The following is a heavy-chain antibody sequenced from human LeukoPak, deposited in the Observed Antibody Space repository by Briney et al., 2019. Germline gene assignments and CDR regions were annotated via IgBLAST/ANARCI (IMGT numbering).Heavy chain of an antibody. V-gene: IGHV4-31*03. CDR1: GGSISNGGYY. Sequence: SETLSLTCTVSGGSISNGGYYWNWIRQHPGKGLEWIGYIYYSGNTYYNPSLKSRVTISVDTSKNQFSLKLSSVTAADTAVYYCAKGYNYGPLDYWGQGTLVTVSS. CDR3: AKGYNYGPLDY. J-gene: IGHJ4*02. D-gene: IGHD5-18*01. CDR2: IYYSGNT.